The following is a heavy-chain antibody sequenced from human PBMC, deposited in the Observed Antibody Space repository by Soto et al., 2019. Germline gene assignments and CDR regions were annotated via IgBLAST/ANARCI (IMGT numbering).Heavy chain of an antibody. CDR3: ARDQLDRLKPRETRYFDY. D-gene: IGHD3-3*01. CDR1: GFTFSGYN. Sequence: GGSLRLSCAPSGFTFSGYNMNWVRQSPGKGLEWVSSISSSGYYIYYADSVKGRFTISRDNAKNSLYLQMNSLRADDTAVYYCARDQLDRLKPRETRYFDYWGQGALVTVSS. CDR2: ISSSGYYI. J-gene: IGHJ4*02. V-gene: IGHV3-21*01.